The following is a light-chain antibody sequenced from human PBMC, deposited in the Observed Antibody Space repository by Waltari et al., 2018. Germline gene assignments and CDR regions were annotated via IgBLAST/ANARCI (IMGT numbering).Light chain of an antibody. V-gene: IGKV3-11*01. CDR3: QHRGHWPPDAT. J-gene: IGKJ3*01. CDR1: PSVRGY. Sequence: ELVLTQSPATLSLSPGERATLSCRASPSVRGYIAWYQQKPGQAPRLLIYDTSNRATGLPARFSGSGSGTDFTLTISSLEPEDFAVYYCQHRGHWPPDATFGPGTKVDIK. CDR2: DTS.